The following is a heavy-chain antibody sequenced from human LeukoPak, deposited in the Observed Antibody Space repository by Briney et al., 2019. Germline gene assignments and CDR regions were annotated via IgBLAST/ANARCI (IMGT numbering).Heavy chain of an antibody. V-gene: IGHV3-23*01. CDR2: ISGSGGST. CDR3: ASPVCSGGSCYGRGFDY. D-gene: IGHD2-15*01. CDR1: GFTFSSYA. Sequence: GGSLRLSCAASGFTFSSYAMSWVRQAPGKGLEWVSAISGSGGSTYYADSVKGRFTISRDNSKNSLYLQMNILRPEDTAVYYCASPVCSGGSCYGRGFDYWGQGTLVTVSS. J-gene: IGHJ4*02.